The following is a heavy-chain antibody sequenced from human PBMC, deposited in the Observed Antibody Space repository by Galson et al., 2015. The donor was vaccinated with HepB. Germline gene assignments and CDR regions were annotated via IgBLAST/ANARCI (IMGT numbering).Heavy chain of an antibody. CDR1: GFTFSTND. CDR3: ARAPREPDV. V-gene: IGHV3-7*03. D-gene: IGHD1-14*01. J-gene: IGHJ3*01. CDR2: INPERSDT. Sequence: SLRLSCAASGFTFSTNDLTWVRQSPGQGLEWVANINPERSDTYHVDSVKGRFTISTDTAKNSLLLHMNSLRGEDTAVYYCARAPREPDVWGQGTKVTVSS.